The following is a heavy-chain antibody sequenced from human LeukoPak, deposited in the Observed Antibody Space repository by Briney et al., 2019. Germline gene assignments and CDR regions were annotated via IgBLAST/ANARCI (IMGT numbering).Heavy chain of an antibody. CDR2: IYYSGST. D-gene: IGHD2-2*01. V-gene: IGHV4-59*01. Sequence: SETLSLTCTVSGGSISSYYWSWIRQPPGKGLEWIGYIYYSGSTNYNSSLKSRVTISVDTSKNQFSLKLSSVTAADTAVYYCARLGYCSSTTCYSNAFDIWGQGTMVTVSS. CDR3: ARLGYCSSTTCYSNAFDI. J-gene: IGHJ3*02. CDR1: GGSISSYY.